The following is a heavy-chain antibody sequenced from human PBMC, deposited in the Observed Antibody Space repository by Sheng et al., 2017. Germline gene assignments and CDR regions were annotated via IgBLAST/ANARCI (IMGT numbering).Heavy chain of an antibody. D-gene: IGHD2-2*01. CDR1: GGSISSYY. CDR2: IYYSGST. CDR3: ARENQRTMPDGGGFDY. J-gene: IGHJ4*02. Sequence: QVQLQESGPGLVKPSETLSLTCTVSGGSISSYYWSWIRQPPGKGLEWIGYIYYSGSTNYNPSLKSRVTISVDTSKNQFSLKLSSVTAADTAVYYCARENQRTMPDGGGFDYWGQGTLVTVSS. V-gene: IGHV4-59*01.